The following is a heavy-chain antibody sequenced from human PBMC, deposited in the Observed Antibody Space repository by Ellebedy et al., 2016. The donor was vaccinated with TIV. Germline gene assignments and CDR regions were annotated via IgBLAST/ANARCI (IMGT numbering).Heavy chain of an antibody. CDR3: ATIVAREYYFDY. J-gene: IGHJ4*02. Sequence: SETLSLXXTVSGGSISSYYWSWIRQPAGKGLEWIGRIYTSGSTNYNPSLKSRVTMSVDTSKNQFSLKLSSVTAADTAVYYCATIVAREYYFDYWGQGTLVTVSS. CDR2: IYTSGST. D-gene: IGHD2-21*01. V-gene: IGHV4-4*07. CDR1: GGSISSYY.